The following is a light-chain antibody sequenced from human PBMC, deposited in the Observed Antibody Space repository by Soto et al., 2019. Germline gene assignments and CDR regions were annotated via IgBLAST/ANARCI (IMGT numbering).Light chain of an antibody. Sequence: DIQMTQSPSSLSASVGDRVTITCRASQGISYYLAWFQQKPGKVPELLIYAASTLQSGVPSRFSGSGSGKNFTLTICSRQPEDVATYYCQKYNSAPRTFGQVTKLEIK. J-gene: IGKJ2*01. CDR2: AAS. V-gene: IGKV1-27*01. CDR3: QKYNSAPRT. CDR1: QGISYY.